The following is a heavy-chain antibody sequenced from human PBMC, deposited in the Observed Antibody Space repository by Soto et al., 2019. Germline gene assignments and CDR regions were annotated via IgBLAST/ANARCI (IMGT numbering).Heavy chain of an antibody. V-gene: IGHV1-69*01. CDR1: GGTFSSYA. J-gene: IGHJ5*02. CDR2: IIPIFGTA. Sequence: QVQLVQSGAEVKKPGSSVKVSCKASGGTFSSYAISWVRQAPAQGLEWMGGIIPIFGTANYAQKFQGRVTITADESTSTAYMELSSLRSEDTAVYYCARVHGSGSYYTNWFDPWGQGTLVTVSS. D-gene: IGHD3-10*01. CDR3: ARVHGSGSYYTNWFDP.